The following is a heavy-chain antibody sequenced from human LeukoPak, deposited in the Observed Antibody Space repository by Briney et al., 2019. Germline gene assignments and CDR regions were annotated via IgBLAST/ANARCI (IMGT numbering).Heavy chain of an antibody. Sequence: GGSLRLSCAASEFTVSSNYMSWVRQAPGKGLEWVSIIDNGYRTYYADSVKGRFTISRDNSKNTLYLQMNSLRTEDTAVYYCARVRLGEISGWYIFDDWGQGTLVTVSS. V-gene: IGHV3-66*02. CDR3: ARVRLGEISGWYIFDD. J-gene: IGHJ4*02. CDR1: EFTVSSNY. D-gene: IGHD6-19*01. CDR2: IDNGYRT.